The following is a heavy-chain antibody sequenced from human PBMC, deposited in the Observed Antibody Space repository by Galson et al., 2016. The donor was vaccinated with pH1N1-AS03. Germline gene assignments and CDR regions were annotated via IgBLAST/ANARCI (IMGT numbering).Heavy chain of an antibody. D-gene: IGHD2-2*01. J-gene: IGHJ6*02. CDR2: INPNSGVT. CDR1: GYTFTGFY. V-gene: IGHV1-2*04. Sequence: SVKVSCKASGYTFTGFYVHWVRQAPGQGLEWMGWINPNSGVTNYAQKFQAWVTMTRDTSSSTAYMELSGLKSDDTAVYYCARDPRGPCSSSTCATAYYVGMDVWGQGTTVIVSS. CDR3: ARDPRGPCSSSTCATAYYVGMDV.